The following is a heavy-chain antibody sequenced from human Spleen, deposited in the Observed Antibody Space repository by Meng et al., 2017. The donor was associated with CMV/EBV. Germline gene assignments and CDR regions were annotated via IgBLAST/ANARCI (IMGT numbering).Heavy chain of an antibody. CDR3: AKETNSYGYLMSFDY. Sequence: GESLKISCAASGFTFSSYEMNWVRQAPGKGLEWVSAISGSGGSTYYADSVKGRFTISRDNSKNTLYLQMNSLRAEDTAVYYCAKETNSYGYLMSFDYWGQGTLVTVSS. V-gene: IGHV3-23*01. D-gene: IGHD5-18*01. J-gene: IGHJ4*02. CDR2: ISGSGGST. CDR1: GFTFSSYE.